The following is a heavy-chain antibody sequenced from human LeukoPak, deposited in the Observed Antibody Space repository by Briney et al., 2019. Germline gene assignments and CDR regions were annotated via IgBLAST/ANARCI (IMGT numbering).Heavy chain of an antibody. D-gene: IGHD3-22*01. J-gene: IGHJ6*03. CDR3: ARGTDETYYYASSGYYPDYMDV. CDR2: IHYSGST. Sequence: SETLSLTCTVSSGSISSYYWSWIRQPPGKGLEGIGNIHYSGSTNYNPSLKSRVTIAVETSNDHFSLKLTSVTAADTAVYYCARGTDETYYYASSGYYPDYMDVWGKGTTVTISS. CDR1: SGSISSYY. V-gene: IGHV4-59*13.